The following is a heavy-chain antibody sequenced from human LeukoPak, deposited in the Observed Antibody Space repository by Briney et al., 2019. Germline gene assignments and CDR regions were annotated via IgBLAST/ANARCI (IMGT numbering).Heavy chain of an antibody. D-gene: IGHD5-18*01. CDR1: GGTFSSYA. J-gene: IGHJ5*02. V-gene: IGHV1-69*05. CDR2: ITPIFGTA. Sequence: SVKVSCKASGGTFSSYAISWVRQAPGQGLEWMGGITPIFGTANYAQKFQGRVTITTDESTSTAYMELSSLRSEDTAVYYCARGGFEGSYGYRWFDPWGQGTLVTVSS. CDR3: ARGGFEGSYGYRWFDP.